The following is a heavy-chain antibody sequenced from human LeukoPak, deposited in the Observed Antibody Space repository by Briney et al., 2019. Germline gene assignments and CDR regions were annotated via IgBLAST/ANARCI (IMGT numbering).Heavy chain of an antibody. Sequence: SETLSLTCAVYGGSFSGYYWSWIRQPPGQGLEWIGEINHSGSTNYNPSLKSRVTISVDTSKNQFSLKLSSVTAADTAVYYCARARAGCSGGSCYPGWYYYYYHMDVWGKGTTVTVSS. D-gene: IGHD2-15*01. CDR1: GGSFSGYY. J-gene: IGHJ6*03. V-gene: IGHV4-34*01. CDR3: ARARAGCSGGSCYPGWYYYYYHMDV. CDR2: INHSGST.